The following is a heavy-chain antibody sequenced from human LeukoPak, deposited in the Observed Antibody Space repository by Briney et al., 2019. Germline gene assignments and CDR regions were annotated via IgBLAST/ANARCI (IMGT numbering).Heavy chain of an antibody. CDR2: INAGNGNT. CDR1: GYTFTNYA. D-gene: IGHD5/OR15-5a*01. CDR3: ARVISDCANFNCFKGYFDY. Sequence: ASVKVSCKASGYTFTNYAIHWVRQAPGQSLEWMGWINAGNGNTKYPQKFQARVTITRDTSANTAYMELSSLGSEGTTIYYCARVISDCANFNCFKGYFDYWGQGTPVTVSS. V-gene: IGHV1-3*01. J-gene: IGHJ4*01.